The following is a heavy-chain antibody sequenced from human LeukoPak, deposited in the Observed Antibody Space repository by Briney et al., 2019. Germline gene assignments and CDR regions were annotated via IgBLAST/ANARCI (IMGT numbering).Heavy chain of an antibody. D-gene: IGHD3-3*01. J-gene: IGHJ6*03. CDR2: INPNSGGT. V-gene: IGHV1-2*02. CDR3: ARADLDNYDFWSGYFSVGNYYMDV. Sequence: ASVKVSCKASGYTFTGYYMHWVRQAPGQGLEWMGWINPNSGGTNYAQKFQGRVTMTRDTSISTAYMELSRLRSDDTAVYYCARADLDNYDFWSGYFSVGNYYMDVWGKGTTVTVSS. CDR1: GYTFTGYY.